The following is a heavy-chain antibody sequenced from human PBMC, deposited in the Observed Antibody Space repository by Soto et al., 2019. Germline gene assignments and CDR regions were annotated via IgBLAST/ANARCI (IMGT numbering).Heavy chain of an antibody. J-gene: IGHJ4*02. Sequence: GGSLRLSCAASGVTLSSYGRHWVSQAPGKGLEWVAVIWYDGSNKYYADSVKGRFTISRDNSKNTLYLQMNSLRAEDTAVYYCARDTKSGWYAVDYWGQGTLVTV. CDR2: IWYDGSNK. CDR1: GVTLSSYG. CDR3: ARDTKSGWYAVDY. V-gene: IGHV3-33*01. D-gene: IGHD6-19*01.